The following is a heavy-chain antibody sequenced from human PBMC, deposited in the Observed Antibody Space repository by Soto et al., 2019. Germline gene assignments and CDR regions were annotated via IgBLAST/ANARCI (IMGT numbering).Heavy chain of an antibody. CDR3: ARDKMIDDYGLWYYDY. D-gene: IGHD3-10*01. CDR1: GYTFTMFG. CDR2: ISGYNGKT. J-gene: IGHJ4*02. V-gene: IGHV1-18*04. Sequence: GPEKVSCKTSGYTFTMFGVSGVGQAPRQGRDGMGCISGYNGKTKYAQTLQGRVTMTADTSTSTVYMELRGMRSDDTAVYFCARDKMIDDYGLWYYDYGGQGTTVVGAS.